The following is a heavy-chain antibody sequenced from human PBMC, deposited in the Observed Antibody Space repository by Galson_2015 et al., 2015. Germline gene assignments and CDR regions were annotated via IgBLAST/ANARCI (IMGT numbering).Heavy chain of an antibody. CDR2: IWYDGSNK. J-gene: IGHJ4*02. V-gene: IGHV3-33*01. CDR3: ARGTHYDILTAYSPFDY. Sequence: SLRLSCAASGFTFSSYGMHWVRQAPGKGLEWVAVIWYDGSNKYYADSVKGRFTISRDNSKNTLYLQMNSLRAEDTAVYYCARGTHYDILTAYSPFDYWGQGTLVTVSS. CDR1: GFTFSSYG. D-gene: IGHD3-9*01.